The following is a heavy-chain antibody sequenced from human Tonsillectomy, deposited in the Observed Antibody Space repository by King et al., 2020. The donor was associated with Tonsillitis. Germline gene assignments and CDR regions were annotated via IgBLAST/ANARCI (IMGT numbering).Heavy chain of an antibody. Sequence: QLQESGPGLVKPSQTLSLTCTVSGGSISSGDYDWSWIRQPPGKGLEWIGYIYYSGSTYYNPSLKSRVTISVDTSKNQFSLKLSSVTAADTAVYYCARADYYGSGSYWYYFDYWGQGTLVTVSS. CDR2: IYYSGST. CDR3: ARADYYGSGSYWYYFDY. V-gene: IGHV4-30-4*01. CDR1: GGSISSGDYD. D-gene: IGHD3-10*01. J-gene: IGHJ4*02.